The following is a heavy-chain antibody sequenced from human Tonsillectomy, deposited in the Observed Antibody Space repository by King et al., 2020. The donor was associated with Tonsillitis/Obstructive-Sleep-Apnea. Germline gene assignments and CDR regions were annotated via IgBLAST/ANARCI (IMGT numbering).Heavy chain of an antibody. CDR1: GGSFSDYY. CDR3: ARGGSSSSLYYYYMDV. V-gene: IGHV4-34*01. J-gene: IGHJ6*03. Sequence: VQLQQWGAGLLKPSETLSLTCAVYGGSFSDYYWSWIRQPPGKGLEWIGEISHSGITNYNPSLKSRVTISVDTSKNQFSLKLSSMTAAGTAVYYCARGGSSSSLYYYYMDVWGKGTTVTVSS. CDR2: ISHSGIT. D-gene: IGHD6-13*01.